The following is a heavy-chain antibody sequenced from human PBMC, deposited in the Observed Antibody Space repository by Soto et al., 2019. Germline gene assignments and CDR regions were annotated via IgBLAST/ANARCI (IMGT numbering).Heavy chain of an antibody. CDR2: IIPIFGTA. CDR1: GGTFSSYA. CDR3: ARDWMGVAGTFLKRYYCMDV. D-gene: IGHD6-19*01. J-gene: IGHJ6*02. V-gene: IGHV1-69*13. Sequence: SVKVSCKASGGTFSSYAISWVRQAPGQGLEWMGGIIPIFGTANYAQKFQGRVTITADESTSTAYMELSSLRSEDTAVYYCARDWMGVAGTFLKRYYCMDVWGQGTTVTVSS.